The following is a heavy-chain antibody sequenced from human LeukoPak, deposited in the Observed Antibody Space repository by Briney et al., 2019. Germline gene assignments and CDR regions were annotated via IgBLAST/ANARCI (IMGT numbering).Heavy chain of an antibody. CDR3: GKSAIAPTNKVVVPAAIFY. J-gene: IGHJ4*02. CDR1: GFTFSSYA. D-gene: IGHD2-2*01. CDR2: ISGSDGRS. Sequence: PGGSLRLSCAASGFTFSSYAMSWVRQAPGKGLEWVSGISGSDGRSYYADSVKGRFTISRDSPKNTLYLQMNSLRAEDTAVYYCGKSAIAPTNKVVVPAAIFYRGQGTLVTVSS. V-gene: IGHV3-23*01.